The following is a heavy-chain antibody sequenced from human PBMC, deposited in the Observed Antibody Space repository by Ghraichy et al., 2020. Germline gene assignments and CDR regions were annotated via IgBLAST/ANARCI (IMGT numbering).Heavy chain of an antibody. CDR2: ISGSGGST. J-gene: IGHJ4*02. Sequence: GGSLRLSCAASGFTFSNYGMHWVRQAPGKGLEWVSAISGSGGSTYYADSVKGRFTISRDNSKNTLYLQMNSLRAEDTAVYYCAKDLKAGVTTVYEWGQGTLVTVSS. D-gene: IGHD4-17*01. CDR1: GFTFSNYG. CDR3: AKDLKAGVTTVYE. V-gene: IGHV3-23*01.